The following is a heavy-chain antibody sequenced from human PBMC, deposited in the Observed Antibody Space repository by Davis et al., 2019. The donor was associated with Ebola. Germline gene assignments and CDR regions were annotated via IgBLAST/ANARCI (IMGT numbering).Heavy chain of an antibody. Sequence: GESLKISCAASGFTFSDYWMTWVRQAPGRGLEWVSGVYETGAAIYYADSVKGRFTVSRDDSENTLSLQMNSLTVEDTAVYYCARWRIDREHIDLWGQGTQVTVS. V-gene: IGHV3-23*01. CDR3: ARWRIDREHIDL. CDR1: GFTFSDYW. CDR2: VYETGAAI. J-gene: IGHJ5*02. D-gene: IGHD4-23*01.